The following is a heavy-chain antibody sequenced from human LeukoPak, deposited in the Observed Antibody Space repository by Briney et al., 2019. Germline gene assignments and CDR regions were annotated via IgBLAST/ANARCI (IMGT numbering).Heavy chain of an antibody. CDR3: ARDSAMGSTSFDS. V-gene: IGHV4-59*12. Sequence: SETLSLTCTVTGGSISSYYWSWIRQPPGKGLEWIGYINYSGSTNYNPSLKSRVTISVDTSKNQFSLKLSSVTAADTAVYYCARDSAMGSTSFDSWGQGTLVTVSS. D-gene: IGHD1-26*01. CDR2: INYSGST. J-gene: IGHJ4*02. CDR1: GGSISSYY.